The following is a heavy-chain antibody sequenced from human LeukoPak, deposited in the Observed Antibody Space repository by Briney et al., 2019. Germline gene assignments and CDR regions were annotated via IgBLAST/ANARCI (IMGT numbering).Heavy chain of an antibody. Sequence: GGSLRLSCAASGFTFSDYYMSWIRQAPGKGLEWVSYISSSGSTIYYADSVKGRFTISRDNAKNSLYLQMNSLRAEDTAVYYCAKPVRSGIVVIPAAIGYFDYWGQGTLVTVSS. CDR2: ISSSGSTI. CDR1: GFTFSDYY. CDR3: AKPVRSGIVVIPAAIGYFDY. J-gene: IGHJ4*02. D-gene: IGHD2-2*02. V-gene: IGHV3-11*01.